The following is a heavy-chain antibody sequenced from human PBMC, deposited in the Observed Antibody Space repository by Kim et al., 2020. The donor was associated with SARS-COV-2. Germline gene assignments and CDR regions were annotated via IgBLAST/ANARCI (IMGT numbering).Heavy chain of an antibody. J-gene: IGHJ4*02. CDR3: ARSNYYDSSGYYPRFDY. D-gene: IGHD3-22*01. V-gene: IGHV3-21*01. Sequence: VKGRFTISRDNAKNSRYLQMNSLRAEDTAVYYCARSNYYDSSGYYPRFDYWGQGTLVTVSS.